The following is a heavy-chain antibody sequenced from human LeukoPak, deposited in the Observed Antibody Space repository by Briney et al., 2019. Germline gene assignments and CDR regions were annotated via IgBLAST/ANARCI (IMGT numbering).Heavy chain of an antibody. CDR1: GYTFTGYY. Sequence: ASAKVSCKASGYTFTGYYMHWVRQAPGQGLEWMGWINPNSGGTNYAQKFQGRVTMTRDTSISTAYMELSRLRSDDTAVYYCARDRGSSTPDYGMDVWGQGTTVTVSS. D-gene: IGHD2-2*01. J-gene: IGHJ6*02. CDR2: INPNSGGT. CDR3: ARDRGSSTPDYGMDV. V-gene: IGHV1-2*02.